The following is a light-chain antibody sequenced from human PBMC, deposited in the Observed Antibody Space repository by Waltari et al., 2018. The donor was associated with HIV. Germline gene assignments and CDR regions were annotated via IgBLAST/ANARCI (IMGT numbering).Light chain of an antibody. CDR3: CSYAGSYGVV. CDR1: SSAVGGYTF. V-gene: IGLV2-11*01. CDR2: DVS. Sequence: QSALTQPRSVSGSPGQSVTISCTGTSSAVGGYTFVSWYQQHPGKAPKLMIYDVSKRPSGVPDRFSGSKSGNTASLTISGLQAEDEADYYCCSYAGSYGVVFGGGTKLTVL. J-gene: IGLJ2*01.